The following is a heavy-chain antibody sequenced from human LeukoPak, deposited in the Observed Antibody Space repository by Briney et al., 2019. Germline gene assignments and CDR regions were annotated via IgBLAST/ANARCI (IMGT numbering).Heavy chain of an antibody. J-gene: IGHJ3*02. CDR3: ARVIVARGVYDAFDI. V-gene: IGHV3-66*01. CDR1: GFTVSRNY. Sequence: QRGGSLRLSCAASGFTVSRNYMSWVRQAPGKGLEWVSIIYSDGSTYYADSVKGRFTISRDNSKDTLYLQMNSLRADDTAVYYCARVIVARGVYDAFDIWGQGTMVTVSS. D-gene: IGHD3-10*01. CDR2: IYSDGST.